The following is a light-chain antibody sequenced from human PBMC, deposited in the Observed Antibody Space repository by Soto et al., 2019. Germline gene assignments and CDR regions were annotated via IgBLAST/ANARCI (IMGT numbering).Light chain of an antibody. Sequence: DIQMTQSPSTLSASVGDRVTITCRASQSISSWLAWYQQKPEKAPKLLIYDASSLESGVPSRFSGSGYGTKFTLTISRLQPDDFATYYCQQYNSYPWTFGQGTKVDIK. CDR3: QQYNSYPWT. V-gene: IGKV1-5*01. J-gene: IGKJ1*01. CDR1: QSISSW. CDR2: DAS.